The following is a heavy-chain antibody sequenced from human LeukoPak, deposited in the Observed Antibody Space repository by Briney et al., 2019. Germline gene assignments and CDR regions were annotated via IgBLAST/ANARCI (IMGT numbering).Heavy chain of an antibody. CDR2: ISGSGGST. CDR3: AKAPYPPFVPAAIPFYYYYGMDV. CDR1: GFTFSSYA. D-gene: IGHD2-2*02. V-gene: IGHV3-23*01. Sequence: GGSLRLSCAASGFTFSSYAMGWVRQAPGKGLEWVSAISGSGGSTYYADSVKGRFTISRDNSKNTLYLQMNSLRAEDTAVYYCAKAPYPPFVPAAIPFYYYYGMDVWGQGTTVTVSS. J-gene: IGHJ6*02.